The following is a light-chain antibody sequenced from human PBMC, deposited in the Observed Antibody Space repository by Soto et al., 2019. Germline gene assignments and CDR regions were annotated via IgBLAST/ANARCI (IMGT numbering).Light chain of an antibody. J-gene: IGLJ1*01. CDR2: EVS. CDR3: SSHAGSKRV. Sequence: QSVLTQPPSASGSPGQSVTISCTGTSSDVGGYNYVSWYQQYPGKAPKLMIYEVSKRPSGVPDRFSGSKSGNTASLTVSGLQAEDEADYYCSSHAGSKRVFGTGTKVTVL. CDR1: SSDVGGYNY. V-gene: IGLV2-8*01.